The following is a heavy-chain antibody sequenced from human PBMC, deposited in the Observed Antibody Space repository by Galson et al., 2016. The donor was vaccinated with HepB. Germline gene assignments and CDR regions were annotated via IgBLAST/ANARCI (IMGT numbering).Heavy chain of an antibody. CDR3: ARDHGSGSSISRYYGMDV. D-gene: IGHD3-10*01. CDR2: ISNDGTNE. V-gene: IGHV3-30*03. J-gene: IGHJ6*02. Sequence: SLRLSCAASGFSFSSYWMSWVRQAPGKGLEWLAAISNDGTNEFYVDSVKGRFTISRDNADNTVFLQMNSLRPEDTAVYFCARDHGSGSSISRYYGMDVWGQGTTVTVSS. CDR1: GFSFSSYW.